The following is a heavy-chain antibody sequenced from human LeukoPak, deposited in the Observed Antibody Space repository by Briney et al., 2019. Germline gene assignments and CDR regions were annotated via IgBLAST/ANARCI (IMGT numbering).Heavy chain of an antibody. V-gene: IGHV3-11*01. CDR1: GFTFSDYY. D-gene: IGHD6-13*01. Sequence: GGSLRLSCAASGFTFSDYYMSWIRQAPGKGLEWISYISSSGSTLYNTDSVKGRLTISRDNAKNSLYLQMNSLRPEDTAVYYCARDPRPRWSDYYYYGMDVWGQGTTVTVSS. J-gene: IGHJ6*02. CDR2: ISSSGSTL. CDR3: ARDPRPRWSDYYYYGMDV.